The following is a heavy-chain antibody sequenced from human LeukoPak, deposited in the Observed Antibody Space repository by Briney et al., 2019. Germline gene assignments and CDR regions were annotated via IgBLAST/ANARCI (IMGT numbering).Heavy chain of an antibody. Sequence: PGGSLRLSCAASGFTFSSYAMNWVRQAPGKGLEWVSFISGSGDTTYCADSVKGRFTISRDKSKNTLYLQMNSLRAEDTAVYYCAKSRGESRGASNYWGQGTLVTVSS. CDR3: AKSRGESRGASNY. CDR2: ISGSGDTT. D-gene: IGHD1-26*01. CDR1: GFTFSSYA. V-gene: IGHV3-23*01. J-gene: IGHJ4*02.